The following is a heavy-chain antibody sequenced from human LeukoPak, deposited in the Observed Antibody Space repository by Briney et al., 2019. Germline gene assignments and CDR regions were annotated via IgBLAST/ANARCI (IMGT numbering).Heavy chain of an antibody. CDR2: ISSSSSYI. V-gene: IGHV3-21*01. J-gene: IGHJ4*02. CDR3: AREMSDVGATDYYFDY. D-gene: IGHD1-26*01. Sequence: GGSLSLSCAASGFTFSSYSMNWVRQAPGKGLEWVSSISSSSSYIYYADSVKGRFTISRDNAKNSLYLQMNSLRAEDTAVYYCAREMSDVGATDYYFDYWGQGTLVTVSS. CDR1: GFTFSSYS.